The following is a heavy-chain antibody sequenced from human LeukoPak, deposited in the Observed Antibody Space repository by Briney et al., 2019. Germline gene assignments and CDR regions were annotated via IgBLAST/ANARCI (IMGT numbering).Heavy chain of an antibody. D-gene: IGHD2-2*02. CDR2: IGGSGSAI. CDR3: ARDGTPHYTAGWVFFDY. CDR1: GFTFSDYE. V-gene: IGHV3-48*03. Sequence: GGSLRLSCAASGFTFSDYEMNWVRQAPGKGLEWLSYIGGSGSAIHYADSVKGRFTISRDNAENSLYLQMNSLRAEDMAVYYCARDGTPHYTAGWVFFDYWGQGTLVTVSS. J-gene: IGHJ4*02.